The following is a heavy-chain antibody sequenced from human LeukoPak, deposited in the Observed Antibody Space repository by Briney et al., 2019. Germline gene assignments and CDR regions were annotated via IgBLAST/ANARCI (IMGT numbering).Heavy chain of an antibody. CDR2: ITSGGDYM. J-gene: IGHJ4*02. CDR3: ARVSIFGVVIANDY. CDR1: GFTFGGYT. D-gene: IGHD3-16*02. V-gene: IGHV3-21*01. Sequence: PGGSLRLSCAASGFTFGGYTMSWVRQAPGKGLQWVSTITSGGDYMYYADPVKGRFTISRDDSENLLYLHMNSLRAEDTAVYYCARVSIFGVVIANDYWGQGTVVTVSS.